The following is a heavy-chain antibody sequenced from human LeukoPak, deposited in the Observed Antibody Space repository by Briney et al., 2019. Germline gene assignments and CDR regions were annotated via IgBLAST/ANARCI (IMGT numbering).Heavy chain of an antibody. D-gene: IGHD2-2*01. Sequence: ASVKVSCKASGYTFTSYDINWVRQAPGPGLEWMGWMNTDSGNTGYAQKFQGRVTMTRDTSISTAYMELSSLRSEDTAVYYCARSGSPLYCSSTSCSPGAFDIWGQGTMVTVTS. V-gene: IGHV1-8*01. CDR3: ARSGSPLYCSSTSCSPGAFDI. J-gene: IGHJ3*02. CDR2: MNTDSGNT. CDR1: GYTFTSYD.